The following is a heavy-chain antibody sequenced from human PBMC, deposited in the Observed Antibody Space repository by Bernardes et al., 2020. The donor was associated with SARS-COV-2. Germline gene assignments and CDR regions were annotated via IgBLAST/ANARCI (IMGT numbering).Heavy chain of an antibody. CDR1: GYTFTSYA. Sequence: ASVKVSCKASGYTFTSYAMNWVRQAPGQGLEWMGWINTNTGNPTYAQGFTGRFVFSLDTSVSTAYLQISSLKAEDTAVYYCARDEGLRYFDWLFYYYGMDVWGQGTTVTVSS. CDR2: INTNTGNP. J-gene: IGHJ6*02. D-gene: IGHD3-9*01. V-gene: IGHV7-4-1*02. CDR3: ARDEGLRYFDWLFYYYGMDV.